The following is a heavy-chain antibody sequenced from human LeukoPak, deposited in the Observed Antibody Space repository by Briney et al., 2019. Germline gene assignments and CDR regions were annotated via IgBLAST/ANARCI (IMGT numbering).Heavy chain of an antibody. CDR2: IYPGDSDT. CDR3: ARRRLTYYYDSSGSPSHWFDP. D-gene: IGHD3-22*01. CDR1: GYSFTGYW. Sequence: GESLKISCKGSGYSFTGYWIGWVRQMPGKGLEWMGIIYPGDSDTRYSPSFQGQVTISADKSISTAYLQWSSLKASDTAMYYCARRRLTYYYDSSGSPSHWFDPWGQGTLVTVSS. J-gene: IGHJ5*02. V-gene: IGHV5-51*01.